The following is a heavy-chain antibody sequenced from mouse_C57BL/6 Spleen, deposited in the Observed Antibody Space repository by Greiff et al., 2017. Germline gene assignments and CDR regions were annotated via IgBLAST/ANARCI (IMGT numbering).Heavy chain of an antibody. CDR3: ARSGTTVVARGFAY. Sequence: QVQLKQSGAELMKPGASVKLSCKATGYTFTGYWIEWVKQRPGHGLEWIGEILPGSGSTNYNEKFKGKATFTADTSSNTAYMQLSSLTTEDSAIYYCARSGTTVVARGFAYWGQGTLVTVSA. CDR2: ILPGSGST. V-gene: IGHV1-9*01. CDR1: GYTFTGYW. J-gene: IGHJ3*01. D-gene: IGHD1-1*01.